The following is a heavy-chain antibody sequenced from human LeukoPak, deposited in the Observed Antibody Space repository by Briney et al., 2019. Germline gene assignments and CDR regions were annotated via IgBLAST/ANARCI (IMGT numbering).Heavy chain of an antibody. D-gene: IGHD3-22*01. V-gene: IGHV3-21*01. J-gene: IGHJ4*02. Sequence: GGSLRLSCAASGFTFDDYAMNWVRQAPGKGLEWVSSISSSSSYIYYADSVKGRFTISRDNAKNSLYLQMNSLRAEDTAVYYCAREAVFTMNYWGQGTLVTVSS. CDR3: AREAVFTMNY. CDR1: GFTFDDYA. CDR2: ISSSSSYI.